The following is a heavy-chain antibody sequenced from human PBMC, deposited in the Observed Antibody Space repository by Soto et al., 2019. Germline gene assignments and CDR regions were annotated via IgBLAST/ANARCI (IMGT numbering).Heavy chain of an antibody. CDR1: GGTFSSYA. J-gene: IGHJ4*02. CDR3: ARILLPVPGTGGPFDY. V-gene: IGHV1-69*13. D-gene: IGHD6-19*01. Sequence: GASVKVSCKASGGTFSSYAITWVRQAPGQGLEWMGEIIPIFGTATYAQKFQGRVTITADESTSTAYMELSSLRSEDTAVYYCARILLPVPGTGGPFDYWGQAILVTVS. CDR2: IIPIFGTA.